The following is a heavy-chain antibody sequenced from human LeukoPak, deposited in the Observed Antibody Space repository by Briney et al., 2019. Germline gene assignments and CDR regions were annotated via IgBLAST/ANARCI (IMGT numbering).Heavy chain of an antibody. CDR1: GFTFDDYG. J-gene: IGHJ4*02. D-gene: IGHD4-17*01. CDR3: ARGWGYGDYVEIFDY. V-gene: IGHV3-20*04. Sequence: GGSLRLSCAASGFTFDDYGMNWVRQAPGKGLEWVSGINWNGGTTSYADSVKGRFTISRDNAKNSLYLQMNSLRAEDTALCYCARGWGYGDYVEIFDYWGQGTLVTVSS. CDR2: INWNGGTT.